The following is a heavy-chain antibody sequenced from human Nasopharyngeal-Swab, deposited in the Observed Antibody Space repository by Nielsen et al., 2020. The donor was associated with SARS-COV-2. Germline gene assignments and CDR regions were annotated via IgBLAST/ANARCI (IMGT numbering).Heavy chain of an antibody. CDR3: AKGSINFRVPRPNYFDY. J-gene: IGHJ4*02. Sequence: GESLKISCAASGFTFSDYYMSWIRQAPGKGLEWVSYISSSGSTIYYADSVKGRFTISRDNAKNSLYLQMNSLRAEDTAVYYCAKGSINFRVPRPNYFDYWGQGTLVTVSS. CDR1: GFTFSDYY. D-gene: IGHD1-20*01. CDR2: ISSSGSTI. V-gene: IGHV3-11*01.